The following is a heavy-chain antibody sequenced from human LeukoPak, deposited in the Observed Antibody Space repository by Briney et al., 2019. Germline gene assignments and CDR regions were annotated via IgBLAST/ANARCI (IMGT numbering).Heavy chain of an antibody. CDR1: GGTFSIYA. Sequence: SVKVSCKASGGTFSIYAISWVRQAPGQGLEWMGGIIPIFGTANYAQKFQGRVTITADESTSTAYMELSSLRSEDTAVYYCARSRDYVRNGVFDYWGQGTLVTVSS. CDR2: IIPIFGTA. J-gene: IGHJ4*02. CDR3: ARSRDYVRNGVFDY. D-gene: IGHD3-16*01. V-gene: IGHV1-69*01.